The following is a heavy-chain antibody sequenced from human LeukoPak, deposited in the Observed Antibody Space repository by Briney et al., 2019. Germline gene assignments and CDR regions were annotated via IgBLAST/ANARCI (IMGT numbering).Heavy chain of an antibody. CDR1: GFTFSSYG. Sequence: GGSLRLSCAASGFTFSSYGMHWVRQAPGKGLEWVVVISYDGTNKYYADSVKGRFTISRDNSKNTLYLQMDSLRAEDRAVYYCAKDRAFIVAYAFDIWGQGTMVTVSS. CDR3: AKDRAFIVAYAFDI. V-gene: IGHV3-30*18. J-gene: IGHJ3*02. D-gene: IGHD5-12*01. CDR2: ISYDGTNK.